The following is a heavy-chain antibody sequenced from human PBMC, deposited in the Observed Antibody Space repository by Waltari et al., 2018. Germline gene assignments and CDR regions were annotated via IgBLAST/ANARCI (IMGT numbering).Heavy chain of an antibody. D-gene: IGHD4-17*01. J-gene: IGHJ3*02. CDR1: GGSITTRSYH. V-gene: IGHV4-39*07. CDR3: ARQPPTTVPTPRSPFDT. CDR2: IHISGST. Sequence: QPQLQESGPGLEKPSANLSLTCTVSGGSITTRSYHWAWTRQTPGKGLEWIGSIHISGSTYYNPSLRSRVTMSVDTSNNQFSLKLTSVTAADTAVYYCARQPPTTVPTPRSPFDTWGQGTMVSVSS.